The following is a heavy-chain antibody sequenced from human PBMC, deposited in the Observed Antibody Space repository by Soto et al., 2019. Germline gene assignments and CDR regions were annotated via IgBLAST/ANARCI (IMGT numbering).Heavy chain of an antibody. CDR3: ARHSGVGISYGDYVSDGMDV. D-gene: IGHD4-17*01. CDR1: GGSISSSSYY. V-gene: IGHV4-39*01. CDR2: IYYSGST. J-gene: IGHJ6*02. Sequence: SETLSLTCTVSGGSISSSSYYWDWIRQPPGKGLEWIGSIYYSGSTYYNPSLKSRVTISVDTSKNQFSLKLSSVTAADTAVYYCARHSGVGISYGDYVSDGMDVWGQGTTVTVSS.